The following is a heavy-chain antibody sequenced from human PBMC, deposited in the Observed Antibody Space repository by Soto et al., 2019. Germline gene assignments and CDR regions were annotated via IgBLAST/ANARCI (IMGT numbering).Heavy chain of an antibody. CDR2: IHYTGKT. J-gene: IGHJ6*03. V-gene: IGHV4-31*03. CDR1: GGSISSGGHY. CDR3: AREAGGSGDTDYVVYFYYMDV. Sequence: QVLLQESGPGLVKPSQTLSLTCTVSGGSISSGGHYWNWIRQHPGKGLEWIGYIHYTGKTYYNPSLKSRLLISVDTSKKQCSRRLSSVTAADTAVYYCAREAGGSGDTDYVVYFYYMDVWGKGTTVTVSS. D-gene: IGHD2-21*02.